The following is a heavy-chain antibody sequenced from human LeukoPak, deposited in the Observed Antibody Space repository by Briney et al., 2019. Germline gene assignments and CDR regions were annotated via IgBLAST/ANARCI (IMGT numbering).Heavy chain of an antibody. CDR1: GGSISSGGYY. CDR3: ASDPNWGRFDY. D-gene: IGHD7-27*01. Sequence: SETLSLTCTVSGGSISSGGYYWSWIRQPPGKGLEWIGYIYHSGSTYYNPSLKSRVTISVDRSKNQFSLKLSSVTAADTAVYYCASDPNWGRFDYWGQGTLVTVSS. J-gene: IGHJ4*02. V-gene: IGHV4-30-2*01. CDR2: IYHSGST.